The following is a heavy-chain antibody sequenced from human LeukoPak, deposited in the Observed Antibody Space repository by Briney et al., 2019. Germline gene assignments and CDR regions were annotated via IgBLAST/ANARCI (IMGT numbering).Heavy chain of an antibody. J-gene: IGHJ5*02. D-gene: IGHD6-13*01. V-gene: IGHV1-18*01. CDR2: ISAYNGNT. Sequence: ASVKVSCKASGYTFTSYGISWVRQAPGQGLEWMGWISAYNGNTNYAQKLQGRVTMTTDTSTSTAYMELRSLRSDDTAVYYCARTRRHQQLNWFDPWGQGTLVTVSS. CDR3: ARTRRHQQLNWFDP. CDR1: GYTFTSYG.